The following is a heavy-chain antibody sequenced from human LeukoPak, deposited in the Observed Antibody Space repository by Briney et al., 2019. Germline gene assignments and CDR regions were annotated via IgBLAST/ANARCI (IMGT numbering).Heavy chain of an antibody. D-gene: IGHD3-3*01. CDR3: ARRLLGFWSGYRYWYFDL. Sequence: SETLSLTCTVSGGSISSYYWSWIRQPPGKGLEWIGSIYYSGSTYYNPSLKSRVTISVDTSKNQFSLKLSSVTAADTAVYYCARRLLGFWSGYRYWYFDLWGRGTLVTVSS. J-gene: IGHJ2*01. CDR1: GGSISSYY. V-gene: IGHV4-39*01. CDR2: IYYSGST.